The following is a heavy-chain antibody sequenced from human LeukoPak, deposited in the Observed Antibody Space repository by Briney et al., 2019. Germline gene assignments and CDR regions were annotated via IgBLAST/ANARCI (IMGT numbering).Heavy chain of an antibody. CDR2: INHSGST. CDR1: GGSFSGYY. Sequence: SETLSLTCAVYGGSFSGYYWSWIRQPPGKGLEWIGEINHSGSTYYNPSLKSRVTISVDTSKNQFSLKLSSVTAADTAVYYCAAPGGFDWSDAFDIWGQGTMVTVSS. V-gene: IGHV4-34*01. D-gene: IGHD3-9*01. J-gene: IGHJ3*02. CDR3: AAPGGFDWSDAFDI.